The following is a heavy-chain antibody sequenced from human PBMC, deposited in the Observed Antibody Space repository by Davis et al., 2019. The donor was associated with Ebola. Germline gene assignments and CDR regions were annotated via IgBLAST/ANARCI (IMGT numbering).Heavy chain of an antibody. J-gene: IGHJ4*02. CDR2: IYPGVSDT. D-gene: IGHD2-15*01. V-gene: IGHV5-51*01. CDR1: GYSFTSYW. CDR3: ARGYCSGGSCAGYFDY. Sequence: GESLKISCKGSGYSFTSYWIGWVRQMPGKGLEWMWIIYPGVSDTRYSPSFQGQVTISADKSISTAYLQYSSLKASDTAMYDCARGYCSGGSCAGYFDYWGQGTLVTVSS.